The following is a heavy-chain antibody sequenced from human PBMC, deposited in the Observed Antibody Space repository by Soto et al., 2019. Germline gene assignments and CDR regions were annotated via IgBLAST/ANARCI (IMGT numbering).Heavy chain of an antibody. J-gene: IGHJ4*02. CDR1: GGSISSSSYY. V-gene: IGHV4-39*01. CDR3: ARLSRGLYSSGWYEGYYFDY. Sequence: QLQLQESGPGLVKPSETLSLTCTVSGGSISSSSYYWGWIRQPPGKGLEWIGSIYYSGSTYYNPSLKSRVAISVDTSKNQFSLKLSSVTAADTAVYYCARLSRGLYSSGWYEGYYFDYWGQGTLVTVSS. D-gene: IGHD6-19*01. CDR2: IYYSGST.